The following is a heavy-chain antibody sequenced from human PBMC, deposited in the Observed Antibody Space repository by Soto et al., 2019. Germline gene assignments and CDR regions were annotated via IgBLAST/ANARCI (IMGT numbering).Heavy chain of an antibody. V-gene: IGHV3-15*01. CDR1: GFTFSNAV. Sequence: PGGSLILSCAAFGFTFSNAVMSWVRQAPGKGLEWVGRIKSKTDGGTTDYAAPVKGRFTISRDDSKNTLYLQMNSLKTEDTAVYYCTTELAIVVVMSTVDYWGQGTLVTVSS. CDR3: TTELAIVVVMSTVDY. J-gene: IGHJ4*02. CDR2: IKSKTDGGTT. D-gene: IGHD3-22*01.